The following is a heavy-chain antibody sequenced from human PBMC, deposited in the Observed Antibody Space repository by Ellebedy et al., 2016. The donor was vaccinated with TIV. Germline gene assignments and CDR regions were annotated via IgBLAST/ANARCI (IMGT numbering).Heavy chain of an antibody. V-gene: IGHV1-18*04. D-gene: IGHD2-2*01. CDR3: AREAKDGSTFDY. Sequence: AASVKVSCKASGYTFTHYGLSWVRQAPGQGLEWMGWVSAYNGNTNYAQKVQGRVTMTTDTSTTTAYMELRSLRSDDTAVYYCAREAKDGSTFDYWGQGTLVTVSS. J-gene: IGHJ4*02. CDR2: VSAYNGNT. CDR1: GYTFTHYG.